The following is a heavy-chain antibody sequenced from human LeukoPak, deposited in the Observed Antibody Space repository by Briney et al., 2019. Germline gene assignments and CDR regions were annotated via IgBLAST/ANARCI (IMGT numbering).Heavy chain of an antibody. CDR1: GGSVSSGTYY. D-gene: IGHD4-17*01. CDR2: TYNRGST. V-gene: IGHV4-61*01. Sequence: PSETLSLTCTVPGGSVSSGTYYWSWIRQPPGKGLEWIGYTYNRGSTKSNPSLESRVTILVDTSKNQFSLKLSSVTAADTAAYYCARDPYGEGWFDPWGQGTLVTVSS. CDR3: ARDPYGEGWFDP. J-gene: IGHJ5*02.